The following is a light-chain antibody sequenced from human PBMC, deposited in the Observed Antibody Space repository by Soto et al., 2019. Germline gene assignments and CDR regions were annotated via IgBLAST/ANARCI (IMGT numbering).Light chain of an antibody. CDR3: DDYYDRSLT. J-gene: IGKJ4*02. CDR1: QSVSSN. V-gene: IGKV3-15*01. Sequence: EIVLTQSPATLSLSPGERATLSCRASQSVSSNLAWYQQKPAQAPRLLMYGASTKATEIPARGSRSGSEPELTLTILSLQSADFEVYYWDDYYDRSLTFGGGTKVQIK. CDR2: GAS.